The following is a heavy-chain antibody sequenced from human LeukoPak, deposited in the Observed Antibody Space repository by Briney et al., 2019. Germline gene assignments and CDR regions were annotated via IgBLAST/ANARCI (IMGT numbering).Heavy chain of an antibody. CDR2: IIGSSGST. J-gene: IGHJ4*02. CDR1: GFSFNNYA. CDR3: AKGAYDYIEIAYFDY. Sequence: GGSLRLSCVASGFSFNNYAMNWVRQAPGKGLEWVSLIIGSSGSTFYADSVKGRFTISRDKAKNTLYLQMNSLRAEDTAVYYCAKGAYDYIEIAYFDYWGQGSLVTVSS. V-gene: IGHV3-23*01. D-gene: IGHD5-12*01.